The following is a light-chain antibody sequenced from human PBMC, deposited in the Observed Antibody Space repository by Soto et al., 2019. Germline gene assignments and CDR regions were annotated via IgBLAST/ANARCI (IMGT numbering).Light chain of an antibody. CDR3: QQYNSYSRT. CDR1: QSISSW. CDR2: KAS. V-gene: IGKV1-5*03. Sequence: DIQMTQSPSTLSASVGDRVTITCRASQSISSWLAWYQQKPGKAPKLLIYKASSIASGVPSRFSGSGSGTEFTLTISSLQPDDFATYYCQQYNSYSRTFGQGTKVEIK. J-gene: IGKJ1*01.